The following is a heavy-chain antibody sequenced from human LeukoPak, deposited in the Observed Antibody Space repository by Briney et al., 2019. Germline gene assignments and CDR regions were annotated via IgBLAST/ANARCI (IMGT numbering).Heavy chain of an antibody. V-gene: IGHV3-30*18. D-gene: IGHD3-22*01. CDR1: GFTFSNYG. CDR2: ISYDGSNK. CDR3: AKDPGITMIVPYGMDV. Sequence: GSLRLSWAASGFTFSNYGMHWVRQAPGKGLEWVAVISYDGSNKYYADSVKGRFTISRDNSKNTLYLQMNSLRAKDTAVYYCAKDPGITMIVPYGMDVWGQGTTVTVSS. J-gene: IGHJ6*02.